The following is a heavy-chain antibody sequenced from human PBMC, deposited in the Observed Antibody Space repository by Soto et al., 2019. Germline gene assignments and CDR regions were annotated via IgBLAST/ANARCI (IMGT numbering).Heavy chain of an antibody. CDR2: ISYGGNNK. Sequence: QVQVVESGGGVVQPGGSLRLSCAASGFTFSTSAMHWVRQAPGKGLEWMAMISYGGNNKYYADSVKGRFTISRDISESTLYLQMNSLRTEDTAVYYCAREEFEAGRGHFGRWGQGTLVSVSS. J-gene: IGHJ4*02. V-gene: IGHV3-30-3*01. CDR1: GFTFSTSA. CDR3: AREEFEAGRGHFGR. D-gene: IGHD6-13*01.